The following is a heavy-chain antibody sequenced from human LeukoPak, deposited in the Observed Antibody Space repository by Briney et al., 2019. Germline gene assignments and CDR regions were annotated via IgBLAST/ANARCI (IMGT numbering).Heavy chain of an antibody. CDR3: VRNLAVAGTCFDS. V-gene: IGHV3-7*03. J-gene: IGHJ4*02. CDR1: GFTFRNCW. CDR2: IKQDGSDR. Sequence: GGSLRLSRAASGFTFRNCWMSWVRQAPGTGLEWVANIKQDGSDRNYVTSVRGRFTISRDNAESSLYLQMNSLRVEDTAVYYCVRNLAVAGTCFDSWGQGTLVTVSS. D-gene: IGHD6-19*01.